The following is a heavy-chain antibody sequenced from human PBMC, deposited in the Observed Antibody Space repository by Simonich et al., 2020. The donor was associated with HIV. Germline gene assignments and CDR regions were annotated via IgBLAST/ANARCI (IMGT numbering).Heavy chain of an antibody. J-gene: IGHJ6*02. Sequence: QVQLQQWGAGLLKPSETLSLTCAVYGGSFSGYYWSWIRHPPGKGLEWIGEINHSGSTNYTPALKMRVTISVDKSKNQFSRKVNSVTAADTAVYYCATAAASRSGSYGGYYYYGMDVWGQGTTVTVSS. CDR1: GGSFSGYY. D-gene: IGHD1-26*01. CDR3: ATAAASRSGSYGGYYYYGMDV. V-gene: IGHV4-34*01. CDR2: INHSGST.